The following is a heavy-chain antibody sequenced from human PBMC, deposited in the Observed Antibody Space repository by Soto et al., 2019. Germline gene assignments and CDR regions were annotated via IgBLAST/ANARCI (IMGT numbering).Heavy chain of an antibody. V-gene: IGHV1-24*01. CDR3: ATEVTTATGKDY. J-gene: IGHJ4*02. CDR2: FDPEDGET. D-gene: IGHD5-18*01. Sequence: GPSVKVSCKVSGYTLTELSMHWVRQAPGKGLEWMGGFDPEDGETIYAQKFQGRVTMTEDTSTDTAYMELSSLRSEDTAVYYCATEVTTATGKDYWGQGTLVTVSS. CDR1: GYTLTELS.